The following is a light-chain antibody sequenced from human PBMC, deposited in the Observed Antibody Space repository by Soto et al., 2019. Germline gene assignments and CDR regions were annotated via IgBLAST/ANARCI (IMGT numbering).Light chain of an antibody. V-gene: IGKV1-5*03. J-gene: IGKJ1*01. CDR3: QQYGTSSRT. CDR1: QTISTS. Sequence: DVKMSQSPSTLSAFVGDRVTITCRASQTISTSLAWYQQKPGKAPKLLIYLASTLQSGVPARFSGSGSATEFTLSISSLQPDDFATYYCQQYGTSSRTFGQGTMVDVK. CDR2: LAS.